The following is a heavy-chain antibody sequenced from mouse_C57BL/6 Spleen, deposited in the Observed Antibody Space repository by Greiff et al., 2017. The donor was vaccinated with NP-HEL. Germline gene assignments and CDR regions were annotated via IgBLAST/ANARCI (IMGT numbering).Heavy chain of an antibody. Sequence: EVMLVESGGDLVKPGGSLKLSCAASGFTFSSYGMSWVRQTPDKRLEWVATISSGGSYTYYPDSVKGRFTISRDNAKNTLYLQMSSLKSEDTAMYYCARHDGYSLAYWGQGTLVTVSA. D-gene: IGHD2-3*01. CDR1: GFTFSSYG. CDR2: ISSGGSYT. J-gene: IGHJ3*01. CDR3: ARHDGYSLAY. V-gene: IGHV5-6*01.